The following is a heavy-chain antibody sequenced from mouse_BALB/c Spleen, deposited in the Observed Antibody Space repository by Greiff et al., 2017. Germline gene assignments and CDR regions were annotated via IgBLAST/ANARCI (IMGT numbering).Heavy chain of an antibody. V-gene: IGHV3-2*02. CDR3: ARVGYDGYYVYYAMDY. J-gene: IGHJ4*01. CDR1: GYSITSDYA. D-gene: IGHD2-3*01. Sequence: DVQLQESGPGLVKPSQSLSLTCTVTGYSITSDYAWNWIRQFPGNKLEWMGYISYSGSTSYNPSLKSRISITRDTSKNQFFLQLNSVTTEDTATYYCARVGYDGYYVYYAMDYWGQGTSVTVSS. CDR2: ISYSGST.